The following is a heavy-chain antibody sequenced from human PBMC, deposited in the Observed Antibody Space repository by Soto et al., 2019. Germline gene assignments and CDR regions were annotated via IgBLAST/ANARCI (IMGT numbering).Heavy chain of an antibody. Sequence: QVPLVQSGAEVTKPGASVKVSCKASGYTFTSYDINWVRQATGQGLEWMGWMNPNSGNTDYAQKFQGRVTMTRNTSISTAYMELSSLRSEDTAIYYCARRGAVTRRDSRGWFDPWGQGTLVTVSS. CDR1: GYTFTSYD. CDR2: MNPNSGNT. CDR3: ARRGAVTRRDSRGWFDP. D-gene: IGHD4-17*01. V-gene: IGHV1-8*01. J-gene: IGHJ5*02.